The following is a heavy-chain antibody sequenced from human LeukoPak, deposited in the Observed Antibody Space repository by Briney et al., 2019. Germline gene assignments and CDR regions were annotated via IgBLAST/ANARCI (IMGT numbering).Heavy chain of an antibody. CDR3: ARESGVGNYDSSGSNDY. CDR1: GYTFSSYA. Sequence: SVKVSCKASGYTFSSYAISWVRRAPGQGLEWMGKIIPILGIANYAQKFQGRVTITADKSTSTAYMELSSLRSEDTAVYYCARESGVGNYDSSGSNDYWGQGTLVTVSS. V-gene: IGHV1-69*04. J-gene: IGHJ4*02. CDR2: IIPILGIA. D-gene: IGHD3-22*01.